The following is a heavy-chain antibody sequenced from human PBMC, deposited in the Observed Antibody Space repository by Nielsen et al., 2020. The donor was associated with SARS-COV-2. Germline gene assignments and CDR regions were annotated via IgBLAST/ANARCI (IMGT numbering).Heavy chain of an antibody. CDR2: ISSSSSYI. Sequence: GESLKISCAASGFTFSSYSMNWVRQAPGKGLEWVSSISSSSSYIYYADSVKGRFTISRDNSKNTLYLQMNSLRAEDTAVYYCAREGDIVVVPAAGHYYYYYGMDVWGQGTTVTVSS. V-gene: IGHV3-21*01. J-gene: IGHJ6*02. CDR3: AREGDIVVVPAAGHYYYYYGMDV. CDR1: GFTFSSYS. D-gene: IGHD2-2*01.